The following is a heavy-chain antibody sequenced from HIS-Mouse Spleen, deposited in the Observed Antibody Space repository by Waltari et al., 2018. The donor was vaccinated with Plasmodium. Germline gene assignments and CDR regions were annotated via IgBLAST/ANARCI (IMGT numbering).Heavy chain of an antibody. CDR2: INHSGST. CDR1: GGSLSGYY. V-gene: IGHV4-34*01. J-gene: IGHJ4*02. D-gene: IGHD6-19*01. CDR3: ARGPGYSSGWYYFDY. Sequence: QVQLQQWGAGLLKPSETLSLTCVVYGGSLSGYYWSWIRQPPGKGLEGIGEINHSGSTNYNPSLKSRVTISVDTSKNQFSLKLSSVTAADTAVYYCARGPGYSSGWYYFDYWGQGTLVTVSS.